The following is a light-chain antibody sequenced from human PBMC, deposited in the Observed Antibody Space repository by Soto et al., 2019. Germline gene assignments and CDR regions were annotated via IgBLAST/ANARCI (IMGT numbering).Light chain of an antibody. Sequence: IVLTQSPCTLSLSPGERATLSCRASQSVTSSFLAWYQQKPGQAPRLLIYGASSRATGIPDRLSGSGSGADFTLTISGLEPEDFAVYYCQRYGSSRWTFGQGTKVDIK. CDR1: QSVTSSF. J-gene: IGKJ1*01. CDR3: QRYGSSRWT. V-gene: IGKV3-20*01. CDR2: GAS.